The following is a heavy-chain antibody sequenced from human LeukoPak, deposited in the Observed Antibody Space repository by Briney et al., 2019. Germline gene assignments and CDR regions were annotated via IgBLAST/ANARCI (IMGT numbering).Heavy chain of an antibody. J-gene: IGHJ4*02. CDR3: ARGGGKTYDY. CDR2: INPSGGST. D-gene: IGHD2-15*01. Sequence: ASVKVSCKASGYTFTSYYMHWVRQALGQGLEWMGIINPSGGSTSYAQRFQCRVTMTRDTSTSTVYMELSSLRSEDTAVYYCARGGGKTYDYWGQGTLVTVSS. CDR1: GYTFTSYY. V-gene: IGHV1-46*01.